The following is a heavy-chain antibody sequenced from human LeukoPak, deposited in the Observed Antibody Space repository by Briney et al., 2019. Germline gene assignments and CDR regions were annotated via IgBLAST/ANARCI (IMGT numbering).Heavy chain of an antibody. J-gene: IGHJ4*02. CDR2: IRYDGSNK. CDR1: GFIFSNYA. V-gene: IGHV3-30*02. D-gene: IGHD3-10*01. Sequence: GGSLRLSCATSGFIFSNYAVNWVRQAPGKGLEWVSFIRYDGSNKYYADSVKGRFIISRDNSKNTLYLQMNSLRVEDTAVYYCAKEAYGSGEKMADYWGQGTLVTVSS. CDR3: AKEAYGSGEKMADY.